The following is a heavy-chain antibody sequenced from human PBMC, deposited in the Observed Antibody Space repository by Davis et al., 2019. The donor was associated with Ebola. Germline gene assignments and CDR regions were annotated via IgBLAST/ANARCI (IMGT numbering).Heavy chain of an antibody. CDR2: ISWDGST. D-gene: IGHD3-10*01. J-gene: IGHJ4*02. V-gene: IGHV3-43*01. CDR1: GFTFSASA. Sequence: GESLKISCAASGFTFSASAMHWVRQVPGKGLEWVSLISWDGSTYYADSVKGRFTISRDNSKKSLYLQMNSLRTEDTALYYCARAIYGSEKLVPGDYWGQGTLVTVSS. CDR3: ARAIYGSEKLVPGDY.